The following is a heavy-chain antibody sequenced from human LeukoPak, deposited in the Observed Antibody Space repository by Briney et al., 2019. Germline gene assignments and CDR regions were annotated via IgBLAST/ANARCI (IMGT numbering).Heavy chain of an antibody. CDR2: IYTSGST. CDR3: ARPRIVGATIAFDI. CDR1: GGSISSYY. V-gene: IGHV4-4*07. J-gene: IGHJ3*02. Sequence: SSETLSLTCTVSGGSISSYYWSWIRQPAGKGLEWIGRIYTSGSTNYNPSLKSRVTMSVDTSKNQFSLKLSSVTAADTAVYYCARPRIVGATIAFDIWGQGTMVTVSS. D-gene: IGHD1-26*01.